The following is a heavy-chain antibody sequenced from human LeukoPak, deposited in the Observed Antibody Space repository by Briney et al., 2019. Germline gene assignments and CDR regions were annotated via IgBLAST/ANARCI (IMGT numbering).Heavy chain of an antibody. V-gene: IGHV1-8*03. J-gene: IGHJ5*02. Sequence: GASVKVSCKASGYTFTSYYMHWVRQATGQGLEWMGWMNPNSGNTGYAQKFQGRVTITRNTSISTAYMELSSLRSEDTAVYYCARRWTLWGNWFDPWGQGTLVTVSS. CDR2: MNPNSGNT. CDR1: GYTFTSYY. D-gene: IGHD3-16*01. CDR3: ARRWTLWGNWFDP.